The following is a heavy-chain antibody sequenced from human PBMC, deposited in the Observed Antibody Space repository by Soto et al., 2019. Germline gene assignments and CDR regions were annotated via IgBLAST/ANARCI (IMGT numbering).Heavy chain of an antibody. V-gene: IGHV3-30*18. D-gene: IGHD6-13*01. Sequence: QVQLVESGGGVVQPGRSLRLSCAASGFTFRSCGMHWVRQAPGKGLEWVAVISSEGSDKYYADSVKGRFTISRDNSKNTLYLQMNSLRAEDTAVYYCAKDLSSPWSFDYWGQGTLVTVSS. CDR3: AKDLSSPWSFDY. CDR2: ISSEGSDK. J-gene: IGHJ4*02. CDR1: GFTFRSCG.